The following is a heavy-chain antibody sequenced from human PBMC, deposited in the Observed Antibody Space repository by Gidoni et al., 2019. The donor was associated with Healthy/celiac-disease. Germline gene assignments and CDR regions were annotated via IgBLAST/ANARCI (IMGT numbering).Heavy chain of an antibody. V-gene: IGHV3-48*01. CDR3: ARDSDYYDTYYYYGMDV. D-gene: IGHD3-22*01. CDR1: GFPFSSYS. J-gene: IGHJ6*02. Sequence: EVQLVEYGGGLVQPGGSLRLSCAALGFPFSSYSMNWVRQAPGKGLEWVSYISSSSSTIYYADAVKGRFTISRDNAKNSLYLQMNSLRAEDTAVYYCARDSDYYDTYYYYGMDVWGQGTTVTVSS. CDR2: ISSSSSTI.